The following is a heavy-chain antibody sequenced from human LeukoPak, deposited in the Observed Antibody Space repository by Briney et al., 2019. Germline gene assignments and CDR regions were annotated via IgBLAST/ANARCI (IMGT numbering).Heavy chain of an antibody. D-gene: IGHD2-21*01. Sequence: GGSLRLACTAYGFPFSNFAMSWVRQAPGKGLEWVSCISGSGGTTYYADSVKGRFIISRDNSKKTLYLQMNSLRAEDTAVYYCARDRIPKIKVDAFDIWGHGTMVTVSS. V-gene: IGHV3-23*01. CDR3: ARDRIPKIKVDAFDI. CDR1: GFPFSNFA. CDR2: ISGSGGTT. J-gene: IGHJ3*02.